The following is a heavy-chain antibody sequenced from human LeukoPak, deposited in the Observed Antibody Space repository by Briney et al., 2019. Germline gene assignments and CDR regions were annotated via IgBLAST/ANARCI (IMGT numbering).Heavy chain of an antibody. CDR1: RFTFSSYS. Sequence: GGSLRLSCAASRFTFSSYSMNWVRQAPGKRLEWVSYISSSGNAIYYVDSVKGRFTISRDNAKNSLYLQMNGLRAEDTARYYCAREMYYCSGGSCYSWEYQYAMDVWGQGTTVTVSS. CDR2: ISSSGNAI. V-gene: IGHV3-48*01. CDR3: AREMYYCSGGSCYSWEYQYAMDV. J-gene: IGHJ6*02. D-gene: IGHD2-15*01.